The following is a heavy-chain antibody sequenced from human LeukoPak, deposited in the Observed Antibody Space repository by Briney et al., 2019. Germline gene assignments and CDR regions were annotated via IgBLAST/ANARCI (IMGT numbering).Heavy chain of an antibody. V-gene: IGHV5-51*01. CDR1: GYSFTSYW. J-gene: IGHJ3*02. D-gene: IGHD3-22*01. CDR2: IYPGDSDT. Sequence: GESLKISCKGSGYSFTSYWIGWVRQMPGKGLEWMGIIYPGDSDTRYSPSFQGKVTISADKSISTAYLPWSSLKASDTDMYYCARHYYYDSSDDAFDIWGQGTMVTVSS. CDR3: ARHYYYDSSDDAFDI.